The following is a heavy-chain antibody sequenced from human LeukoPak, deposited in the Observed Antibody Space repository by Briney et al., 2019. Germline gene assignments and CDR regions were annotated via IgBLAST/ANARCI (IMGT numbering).Heavy chain of an antibody. D-gene: IGHD3-22*01. V-gene: IGHV1-18*01. J-gene: IGHJ4*02. CDR3: ARGFPPRRNYDRSGYYSYFFDY. CDR1: GGTFSSYA. Sequence: ASVKVSCKASGGTFSSYAISWVRQAPGQGPEWMGWISAYNGNTKYAQKFQDRVTMTTDTSTSTAYMELRSLRSDDTAVFYCARGFPPRRNYDRSGYYSYFFDYWGQGTLVTVSS. CDR2: ISAYNGNT.